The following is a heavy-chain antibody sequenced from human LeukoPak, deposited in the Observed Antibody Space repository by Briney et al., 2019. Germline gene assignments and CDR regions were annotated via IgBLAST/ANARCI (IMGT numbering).Heavy chain of an antibody. D-gene: IGHD4-17*01. CDR3: ARGVGLTTVFFDY. J-gene: IGHJ4*02. Sequence: PGGSLRLSCAASGFTFSDYYMTWIRQAPGKGLEWVSYISSSGSSIYYADSVKGRFTISRDNAKKSLYLQMNSLRAEDTAVYYCARGVGLTTVFFDYWGQGTLVTVSS. CDR1: GFTFSDYY. CDR2: ISSSGSSI. V-gene: IGHV3-11*01.